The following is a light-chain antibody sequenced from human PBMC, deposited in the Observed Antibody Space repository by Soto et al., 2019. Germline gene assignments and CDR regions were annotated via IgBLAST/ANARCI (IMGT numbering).Light chain of an antibody. CDR2: GAS. Sequence: EIVLTQSPGTLSLSPGERATLSCRASQSVSSSYLAWYQQKPGQAPRLLIYGASSRATGIPDRFSSSGSGTDFTLTISRPEPEDFAVYYCQQYGSSPLLTFGGGTKVEIK. CDR3: QQYGSSPLLT. J-gene: IGKJ4*01. CDR1: QSVSSSY. V-gene: IGKV3-20*01.